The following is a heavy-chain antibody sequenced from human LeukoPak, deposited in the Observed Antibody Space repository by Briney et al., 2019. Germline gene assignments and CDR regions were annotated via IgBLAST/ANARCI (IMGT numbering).Heavy chain of an antibody. D-gene: IGHD1-26*01. Sequence: GGSLRLSCAASGFTVSTNYMSWVRQAPGKGLEWVSVIYSNDNTYYVDSVKGRFTISRDNSKNTLYLQMNSLRAEDTAVYYCARVGEGAAKDWGQGTLVTVSS. CDR1: GFTVSTNY. CDR3: ARVGEGAAKD. V-gene: IGHV3-53*01. CDR2: IYSNDNT. J-gene: IGHJ4*02.